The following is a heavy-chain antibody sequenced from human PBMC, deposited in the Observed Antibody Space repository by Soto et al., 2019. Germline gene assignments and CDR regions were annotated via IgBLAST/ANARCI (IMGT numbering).Heavy chain of an antibody. CDR2: ITGSGSGYNT. CDR1: GFTFISYA. Sequence: GGSLRLSCAASGFTFISYAISWVRLAPGKGLEWVSTITGSGSGYNTFYTDSVKGRFSISRDNSENTVYLQMNSLRAEDTAMYFCAKAEYSSHYDYGMDVWGHGTAVTVSS. J-gene: IGHJ6*02. D-gene: IGHD6-6*01. V-gene: IGHV3-23*01. CDR3: AKAEYSSHYDYGMDV.